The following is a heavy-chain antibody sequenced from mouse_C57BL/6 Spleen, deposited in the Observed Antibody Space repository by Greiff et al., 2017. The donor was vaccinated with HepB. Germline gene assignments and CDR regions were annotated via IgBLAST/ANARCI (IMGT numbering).Heavy chain of an antibody. CDR3: ARQENYYDYDVGYFDY. Sequence: EVNLVESGGGLVKPGGSLKLSCAASGFTFSSYTMSWVRQTPEKRLEWVATISGGGGNTYYPDSVKGRFTISRDNAKNTLYLQMSSLRSEDTALYYCARQENYYDYDVGYFDYWGQGTTLTVSS. V-gene: IGHV5-9*01. CDR1: GFTFSSYT. CDR2: ISGGGGNT. D-gene: IGHD2-4*01. J-gene: IGHJ2*01.